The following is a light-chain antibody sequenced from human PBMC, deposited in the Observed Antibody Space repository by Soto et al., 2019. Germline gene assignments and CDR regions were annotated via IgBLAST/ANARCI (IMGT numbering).Light chain of an antibody. CDR2: WAS. CDR1: QNILYSSNRQNY. J-gene: IGKJ2*01. Sequence: DIVMTQSPDSLVVSLGERATINCKSSQNILYSSNRQNYLAWYQQKPGQPPRLLVYWASTRESGAPERFSGSGSGTDFTLTISSLEAEDVAVYYCQQYYNTPYTFGPGTKLEIK. V-gene: IGKV4-1*01. CDR3: QQYYNTPYT.